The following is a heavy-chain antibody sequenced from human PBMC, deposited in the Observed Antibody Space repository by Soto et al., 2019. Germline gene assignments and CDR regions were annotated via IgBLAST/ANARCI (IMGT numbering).Heavy chain of an antibody. D-gene: IGHD2-2*01. V-gene: IGHV2-26*01. CDR2: IFSNEDK. J-gene: IGHJ5*02. CDR3: ALIKDCSRTGYFLASFDP. Sequence: QVTLKESGPVLVKPTETLTLTCTVSGLSLSNAKLGVSWIRQPPGKALEWLAHIFSNEDKSYSTSLDRRLTISKDTSKSQVVLTMTNLYPVDSGTYYCALIKDCSRTGYFLASFDPWGQGTLVTVSS. CDR1: GLSLSNAKLG.